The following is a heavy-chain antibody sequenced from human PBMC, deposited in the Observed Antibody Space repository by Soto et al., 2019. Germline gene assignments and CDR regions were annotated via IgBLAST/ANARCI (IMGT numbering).Heavy chain of an antibody. CDR2: ISYSGST. D-gene: IGHD3-22*01. V-gene: IGHV4-59*01. J-gene: IGHJ4*02. CDR3: AADSSGYYSNDW. CDR1: GGSITSYY. Sequence: PSETLSLTCSVSGGSITSYYWNWIRQPPGKGLEWIGYISYSGSTNYNPSLKSRVTISVDTSKNQFSLKLNSVTAADTAVYYCAADSSGYYSNDWWGQGTLVTVSS.